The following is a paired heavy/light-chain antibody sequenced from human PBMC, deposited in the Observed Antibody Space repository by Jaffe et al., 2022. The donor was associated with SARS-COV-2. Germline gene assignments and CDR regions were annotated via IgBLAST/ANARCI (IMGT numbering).Heavy chain of an antibody. CDR1: GFTFSDYY. CDR2: ISSSGNIK. J-gene: IGHJ6*03. Sequence: QVQLVESGGGLVKPGGSLRLSCAASGFTFSDYYMSWIRQAPGKGLEWVSYISSSGNIKYYADSVKGRFTISRDSAKNSLYLQMNGLRAEDTAVYYCARDRIQVWPTTKFYYMDVWGKGTTVTVSS. CDR3: ARDRIQVWPTTKFYYMDV. V-gene: IGHV3-11*01. D-gene: IGHD5-18*01.
Light chain of an antibody. Sequence: QSALTQPASVSGSPGQSITISCTGTSSDVGGYNYVSWYQQHPGKAPKLMIYDVSNRPSGVSNRFSGSKSGNTASLTISGLQAEDEADYYCSSYTSSSLWVFGGGTRLTVL. CDR3: SSYTSSSLWV. CDR1: SSDVGGYNY. V-gene: IGLV2-14*01. J-gene: IGLJ3*02. CDR2: DVS.